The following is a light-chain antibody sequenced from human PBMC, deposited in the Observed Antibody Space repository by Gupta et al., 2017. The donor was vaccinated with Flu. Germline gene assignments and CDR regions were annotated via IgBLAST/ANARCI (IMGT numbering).Light chain of an antibody. CDR2: DDT. J-gene: IGLJ1*01. CDR1: NIGRKT. Sequence: GGDNIGRKTVHWYQQKPGQAPVLVVYDDTARPSGIPERFSGSNSGNTATLTISRVEAGDEADYYCQVWDSSSDHYVFRTGTKVTVL. V-gene: IGLV3-21*02. CDR3: QVWDSSSDHYV.